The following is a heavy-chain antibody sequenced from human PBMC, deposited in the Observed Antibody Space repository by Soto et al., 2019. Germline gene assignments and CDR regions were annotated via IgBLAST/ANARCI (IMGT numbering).Heavy chain of an antibody. J-gene: IGHJ4*02. CDR2: ISGSGGST. V-gene: IGHV3-23*01. Sequence: GGSLRLSCAASGFTFSSYAMSWVRQAPGKGLEWVSAISGSGGSTYYADSVKGRFTISRDNSKNTLYLQMNSLRAEDTAVYYCAKEAKEFLSDYSKQYYFDYWGQGTLVTVSS. D-gene: IGHD4-4*01. CDR1: GFTFSSYA. CDR3: AKEAKEFLSDYSKQYYFDY.